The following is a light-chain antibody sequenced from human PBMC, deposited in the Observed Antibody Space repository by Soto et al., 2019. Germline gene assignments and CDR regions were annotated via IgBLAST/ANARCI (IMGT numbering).Light chain of an antibody. CDR3: SSYTSSTTIV. J-gene: IGLJ2*01. CDR1: TSDIGSFNY. V-gene: IGLV2-14*01. Sequence: QSALTQPASVSRSPGQSITISCTGTTSDIGSFNYVSWYQQHPGKAPKLMIYEVSNRPSGVSNRFSGSKSGNTASLTISGLQAEDEADFYCSSYTSSTTIVFGGGTKLTVL. CDR2: EVS.